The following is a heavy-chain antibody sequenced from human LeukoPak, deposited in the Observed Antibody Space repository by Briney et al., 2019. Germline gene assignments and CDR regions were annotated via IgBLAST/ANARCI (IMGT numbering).Heavy chain of an antibody. CDR1: GGSISSYY. J-gene: IGHJ6*04. CDR2: IYYSGST. V-gene: IGHV4-59*01. CDR3: ARSDPPDYYGMDV. Sequence: SETLSLTCTVSGGSISSYYWSWIRQPPGKRLEWIGYIYYSGSTNYNPSLKSRVTISVDTSKNQFSLKLSSVTAADTAVYYCARSDPPDYYGMDVWGKGTTVTVSS.